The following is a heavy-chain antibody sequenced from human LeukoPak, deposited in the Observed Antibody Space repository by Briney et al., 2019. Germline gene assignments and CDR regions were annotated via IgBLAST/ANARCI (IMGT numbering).Heavy chain of an antibody. Sequence: GGSLRLSSAASGFTVSSKYMSWVRQAPGKGLEWVSVIFSGGTTSYADSVKGRFTISRDNSENTLYLQMNSLRAEDTAVYYCATSRTDYDLDYWGQGTLVTVSS. CDR2: IFSGGTT. D-gene: IGHD4-17*01. J-gene: IGHJ4*02. CDR3: ATSRTDYDLDY. V-gene: IGHV3-66*01. CDR1: GFTVSSKY.